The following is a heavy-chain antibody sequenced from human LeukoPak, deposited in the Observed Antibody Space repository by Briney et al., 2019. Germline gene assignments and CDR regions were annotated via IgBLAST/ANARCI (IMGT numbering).Heavy chain of an antibody. CDR1: GGSFSGYY. CDR2: INHSGST. Sequence: PSETLSLTCAVYGGSFSGYYWSWIRQPPGKGLEWIGEINHSGSTNYNPSLKSRVTISVDTSKNQFSLKLSSVTAADTAVYYCARGLYRSSWYPGYWGQGTPVTVSS. CDR3: ARGLYRSSWYPGY. D-gene: IGHD6-13*01. V-gene: IGHV4-34*01. J-gene: IGHJ4*02.